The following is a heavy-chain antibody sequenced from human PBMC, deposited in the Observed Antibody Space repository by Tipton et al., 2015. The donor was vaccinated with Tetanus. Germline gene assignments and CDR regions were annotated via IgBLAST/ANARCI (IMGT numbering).Heavy chain of an antibody. CDR3: ARFAFRAAAAPFES. V-gene: IGHV5-51*01. J-gene: IGHJ4*02. Sequence: QLVQSGAEVKESGESLKISCKASGCNFGKNWIGWVRQLPGKGLEWMAMIYPGDSDTRYSPSFQGQVTLSVDRSISTAYLQWSSLAPSETAMFFCARFAFRAAAAPFESWGQGTLVTVSS. CDR1: GCNFGKNW. CDR2: IYPGDSDT. D-gene: IGHD6-13*01.